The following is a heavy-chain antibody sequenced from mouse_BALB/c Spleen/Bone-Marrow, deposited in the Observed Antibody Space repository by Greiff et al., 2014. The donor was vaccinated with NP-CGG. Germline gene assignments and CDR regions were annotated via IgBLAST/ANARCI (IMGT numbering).Heavy chain of an antibody. CDR1: GFTFSSFG. V-gene: IGHV5-17*02. J-gene: IGHJ4*01. CDR3: ATGTRAMDY. Sequence: EVHLVESGGGLVQPGGSRKLSCAASGFTFSSFGMHWVHQAPEKGLEWVAYISSGSSTIYYADTVKGRFTISRDNPKNTLFLQMTSLRSEDTAMYYCATGTRAMDYWGQGTSVTVSS. CDR2: ISSGSSTI. D-gene: IGHD4-1*01.